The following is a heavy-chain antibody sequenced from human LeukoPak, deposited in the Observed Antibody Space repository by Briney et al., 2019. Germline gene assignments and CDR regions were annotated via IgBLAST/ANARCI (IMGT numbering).Heavy chain of an antibody. CDR3: AKDGNVDIVSTMYYFDS. CDR2: ISWNSGTV. CDR1: GFTFDDYA. Sequence: GGSLRLSCAASGFTFDDYAMHWVRQPPGKGLEWVSGISWNSGTVTYADSVKGRFTIPRDNAKNSLYLQMNSLRAEDTALYYCAKDGNVDIVSTMYYFDSWGQGTLVTVSS. V-gene: IGHV3-9*01. J-gene: IGHJ4*02. D-gene: IGHD5/OR15-5a*01.